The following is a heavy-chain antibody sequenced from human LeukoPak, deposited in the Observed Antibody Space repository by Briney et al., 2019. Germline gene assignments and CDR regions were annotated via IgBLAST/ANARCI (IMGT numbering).Heavy chain of an antibody. Sequence: GGSLRLSCAASGFTVSSNYMSWVRQAPGKGLEWVSVIYSGGSAYYADSVKGRFTISRDNSKNTLYLQMNSLRAEDTAVYYCARDLLSYYYDSSGPSYFDYWGQGTLVTVSS. J-gene: IGHJ4*02. CDR2: IYSGGSA. CDR3: ARDLLSYYYDSSGPSYFDY. CDR1: GFTVSSNY. D-gene: IGHD3-22*01. V-gene: IGHV3-66*01.